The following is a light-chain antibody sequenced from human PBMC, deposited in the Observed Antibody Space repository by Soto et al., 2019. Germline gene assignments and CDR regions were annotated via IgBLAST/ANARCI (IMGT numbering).Light chain of an antibody. Sequence: SYELTQPPSVSVAPGQTARITCGGNNIGTKSVHWHQQKPGQAPVVVVYDDSDRPSGIPERFSGSNSGNTATLTISGLQAEDEADYYCSTYIINSSTWVFGGGTKVTVL. CDR1: NIGTKS. CDR3: STYIINSSTWV. J-gene: IGLJ3*02. V-gene: IGLV3-21*02. CDR2: DDS.